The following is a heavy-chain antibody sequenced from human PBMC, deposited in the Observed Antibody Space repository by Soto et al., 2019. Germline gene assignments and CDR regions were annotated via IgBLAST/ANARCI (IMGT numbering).Heavy chain of an antibody. CDR1: GGSISSYY. CDR3: ARHAPSNSPFDFWCQNRCAGYYYYMDV. J-gene: IGHJ6*03. CDR2: IYYSGST. Sequence: QVQLQESGPGLVKPSETLSLTCTVSGGSISSYYWSWIRQPPGKGLEWIGYIYYSGSTNYNPSLNSRVNISVDTSKNKSSLKPRSLTAADTALYYGARHAPSNSPFDFWCQNRCAGYYYYMDVWGKGTTVTVSS. V-gene: IGHV4-59*08. D-gene: IGHD3-3*01.